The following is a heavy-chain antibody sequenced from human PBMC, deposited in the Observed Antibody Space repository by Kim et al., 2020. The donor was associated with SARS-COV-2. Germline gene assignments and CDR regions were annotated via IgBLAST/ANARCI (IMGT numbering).Heavy chain of an antibody. Sequence: SETLSLTCTVSGGSISSSSYYWGWIRQPPGKGLEWIGSIYYSGSTYYNPSLKSRVTISVDTSKNQFSLKLSSVTAADTAVYYCARAPGYSSKPRGWFDPWGQGTLVTVSS. CDR2: IYYSGST. V-gene: IGHV4-39*01. CDR3: ARAPGYSSKPRGWFDP. CDR1: GGSISSSSYY. J-gene: IGHJ5*02. D-gene: IGHD6-19*01.